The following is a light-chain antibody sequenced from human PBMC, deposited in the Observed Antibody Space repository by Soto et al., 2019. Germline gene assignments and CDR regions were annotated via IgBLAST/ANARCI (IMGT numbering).Light chain of an antibody. CDR3: QQYGNSPRT. CDR2: GAS. Sequence: EIVLTQSPGTLSLSPGERATISCRTSQSVSSSYLAWYQQKPGQAPRLLIYGASSRATGIPDRFSGSGSGTDFTLTISRLETDDFAVYYCQQYGNSPRTFGQGTKVEIK. V-gene: IGKV3-20*01. J-gene: IGKJ1*01. CDR1: QSVSSSY.